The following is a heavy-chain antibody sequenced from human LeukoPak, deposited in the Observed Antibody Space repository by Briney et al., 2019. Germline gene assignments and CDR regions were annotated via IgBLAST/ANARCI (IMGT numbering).Heavy chain of an antibody. CDR2: LNQDGSEI. Sequence: PGGSLKLSCEASGFTFSSYWMNWVRQGPGKGLEWVANLNQDGSEIYYVDSVKGRFTISRDNAKNSLYLQMNSLRADDTAVYYCSRDVTVWGQGTLVTVSS. D-gene: IGHD4-17*01. V-gene: IGHV3-7*05. J-gene: IGHJ4*02. CDR3: SRDVTV. CDR1: GFTFSSYW.